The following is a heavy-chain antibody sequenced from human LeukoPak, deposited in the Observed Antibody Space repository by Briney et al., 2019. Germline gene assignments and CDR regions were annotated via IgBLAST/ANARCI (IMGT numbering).Heavy chain of an antibody. D-gene: IGHD3-10*02. J-gene: IGHJ6*02. CDR1: GYTLTSYG. Sequence: ASVKVSCKASGYTLTSYGISWVRQAPGQGLEWMGWISAYNGNTNYAQKLQGRVTMTTDTSTSTAYMELRSLRSDDTAVYYCARAIITMFSSYYYYGMDVWGQGTTVTVSS. V-gene: IGHV1-18*01. CDR3: ARAIITMFSSYYYYGMDV. CDR2: ISAYNGNT.